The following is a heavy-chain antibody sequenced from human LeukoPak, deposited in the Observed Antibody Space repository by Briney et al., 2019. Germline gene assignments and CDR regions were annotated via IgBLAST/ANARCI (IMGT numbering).Heavy chain of an antibody. J-gene: IGHJ4*02. Sequence: GGSLRLSCAASGFTFSSYEMNWVRQAPGKGLEWVSYISSSGSIIYYADSVKGRFTISRDNAKNSLYLQMNSLRAEDTAVYYCAREKSSSSWYDYWGQGTLVTVSS. V-gene: IGHV3-48*03. CDR1: GFTFSSYE. CDR2: ISSSGSII. D-gene: IGHD6-13*01. CDR3: AREKSSSSWYDY.